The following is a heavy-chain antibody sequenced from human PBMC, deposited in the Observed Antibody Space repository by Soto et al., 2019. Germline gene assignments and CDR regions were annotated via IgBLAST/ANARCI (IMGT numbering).Heavy chain of an antibody. CDR3: AKDRGGDCPDNTCYFGADY. CDR1: GFTFSSYG. CDR2: ISDTGSSH. Sequence: LRLSCVGSGFTFSSYGMHWVRQAPGKGLECVAVISDTGSSHYYAASVEGRFTISRENSKNTLSLHMDRLRVEDTAVYYCAKDRGGDCPDNTCYFGADYWGQGTPVTVSS. J-gene: IGHJ4*02. V-gene: IGHV3-30*18. D-gene: IGHD2-21*02.